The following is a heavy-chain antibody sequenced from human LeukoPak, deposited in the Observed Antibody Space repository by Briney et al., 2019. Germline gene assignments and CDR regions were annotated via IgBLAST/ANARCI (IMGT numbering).Heavy chain of an antibody. CDR2: IRYDGSNK. CDR1: GFTFSSYG. D-gene: IGHD6-13*01. CDR3: ARDGEIAAAGYYYYYYMDV. J-gene: IGHJ6*03. V-gene: IGHV3-30*02. Sequence: GGSLRLSCAASGFTFSSYGMHWVRQAPGKGLEWVAFIRYDGSNKYYADSVKGRFTISRDNSKNTLYLQMNSLRAEDTAVYYCARDGEIAAAGYYYYYYMDVWGKGTTVTVSS.